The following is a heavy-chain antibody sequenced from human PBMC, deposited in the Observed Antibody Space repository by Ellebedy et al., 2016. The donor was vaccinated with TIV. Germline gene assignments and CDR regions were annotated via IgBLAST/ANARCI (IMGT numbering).Heavy chain of an antibody. V-gene: IGHV1-46*01. CDR3: ARDYGDSYWYSGADY. J-gene: IGHJ4*02. D-gene: IGHD2-8*02. Sequence: ASVKVSCKASGYNFSNYNIHWVRQAAGQGLEGMGIIHPSGSSINYEQTFQGRVTVTRDTFTSTVYMELSSLRSEDTAVYYCARDYGDSYWYSGADYWGQGTLVTVSS. CDR2: IHPSGSSI. CDR1: GYNFSNYN.